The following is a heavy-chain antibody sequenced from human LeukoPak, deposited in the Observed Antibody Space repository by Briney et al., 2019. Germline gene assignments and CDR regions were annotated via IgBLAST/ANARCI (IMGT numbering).Heavy chain of an antibody. CDR1: GFTFSSYA. CDR2: ISSSSSYI. Sequence: GGSLRLSCAASGFTFSSYAMHWVRQAPGKGLEWVSSISSSSSYIYYADSVKGRFTISRDNAKNSLYLQMNSLRAEDTAVYYCARDLRRRWLQFFPIDYWGQGTLVTVSS. D-gene: IGHD5-24*01. CDR3: ARDLRRRWLQFFPIDY. V-gene: IGHV3-21*01. J-gene: IGHJ4*02.